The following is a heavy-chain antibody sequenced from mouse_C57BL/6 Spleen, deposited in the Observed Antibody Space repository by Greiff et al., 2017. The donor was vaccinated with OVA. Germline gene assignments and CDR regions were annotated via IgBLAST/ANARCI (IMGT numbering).Heavy chain of an antibody. D-gene: IGHD1-1*01. Sequence: QVQLQQPGAELVKPGASVKMSCKASGYTFTSYWITWVKQRPGHGLEWIGDIYPGSGSTNYNEKFKSKATLTVDTSSSTAYMQLSSLTSEDSAVYYCAREYYYGSSYDYAMDYWGQGTSVTVSS. CDR2: IYPGSGST. V-gene: IGHV1-55*01. J-gene: IGHJ4*01. CDR1: GYTFTSYW. CDR3: AREYYYGSSYDYAMDY.